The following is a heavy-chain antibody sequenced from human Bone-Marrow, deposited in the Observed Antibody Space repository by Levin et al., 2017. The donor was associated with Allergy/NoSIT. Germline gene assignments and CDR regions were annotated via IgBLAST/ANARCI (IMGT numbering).Heavy chain of an antibody. CDR1: GFTLNNYG. CDR3: ARGGVAQAFDF. D-gene: IGHD1-26*01. J-gene: IGHJ3*01. Sequence: GGSLRLSCLASGFTLNNYGMHWVRQAPGKGLEWVTVLYYDGINKYYGDSVKGRFTVSRDTSKNTLYLEMNSLRVEDTAVYYCARGGVAQAFDFWGQGTMVIVSS. CDR2: LYYDGINK. V-gene: IGHV3-33*01.